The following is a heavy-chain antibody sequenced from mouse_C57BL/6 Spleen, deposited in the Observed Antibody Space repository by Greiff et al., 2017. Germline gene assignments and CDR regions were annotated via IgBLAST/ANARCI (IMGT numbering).Heavy chain of an antibody. D-gene: IGHD2-4*01. CDR2: ISSGSSTI. V-gene: IGHV5-17*01. CDR3: ARPIYYDYGPYAMDY. Sequence: EVKLVESGGGLVKPGGSLKLSCAASGFTFSDYGMHWVRQAPEKGLEWVAYISSGSSTIYYADTVKGRFTISRDNAKNTLFLQMTSLRSEDTAMYYCARPIYYDYGPYAMDYWGQGTSVTVSS. J-gene: IGHJ4*01. CDR1: GFTFSDYG.